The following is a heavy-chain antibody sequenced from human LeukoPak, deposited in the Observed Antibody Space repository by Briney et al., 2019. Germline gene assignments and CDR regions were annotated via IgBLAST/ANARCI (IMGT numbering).Heavy chain of an antibody. Sequence: PGGSLRLSCAASGFTVSSNYMSWARQAPGKGLEWVSVIYSGGSTYYADSVKGRFTISRDNSKNTLYLQMNSLRAEDTAVYYCTREEWELLLDYWGQGTLVTVSS. CDR2: IYSGGST. D-gene: IGHD1-26*01. J-gene: IGHJ4*02. V-gene: IGHV3-66*01. CDR3: TREEWELLLDY. CDR1: GFTVSSNY.